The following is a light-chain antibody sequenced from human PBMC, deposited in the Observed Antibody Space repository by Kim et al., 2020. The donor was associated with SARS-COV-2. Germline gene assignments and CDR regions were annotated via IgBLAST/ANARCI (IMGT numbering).Light chain of an antibody. V-gene: IGLV1-47*01. CDR1: SSNIGNNY. CDR2: RNT. CDR3: AVWDDSLSTWV. J-gene: IGLJ3*02. Sequence: GQWVTISCSGSSSNIGNNYIYWYQQFPETAPKLLIYRNTQRPSGVPDRFSGSKSGTSASLAISGLRSEDEADYFCAVWDDSLSTWVFGGGTQLTVL.